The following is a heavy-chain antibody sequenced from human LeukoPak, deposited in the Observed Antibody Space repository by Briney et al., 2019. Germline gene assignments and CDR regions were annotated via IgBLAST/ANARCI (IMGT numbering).Heavy chain of an antibody. CDR2: ISYDGSNQ. CDR3: ARDRDYYDSSGYFRFDY. J-gene: IGHJ4*02. CDR1: GFTFSSYA. D-gene: IGHD3-22*01. Sequence: GGSLRLSCAASGFTFSSYAMHWVRQAPGKGLELVAVISYDGSNQYYADSVKGRFTISRDNSKNTLYLQMNSLRAEDTAVYYCARDRDYYDSSGYFRFDYWGQGTLVTVSS. V-gene: IGHV3-30*01.